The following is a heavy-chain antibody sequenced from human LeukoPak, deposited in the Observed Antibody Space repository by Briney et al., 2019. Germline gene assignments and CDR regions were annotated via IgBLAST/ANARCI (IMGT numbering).Heavy chain of an antibody. D-gene: IGHD3-22*01. Sequence: GGSLRLSCAASGFTVSSNYMSWVRQAPGKGLGWVSVIYSGGSTYYADSVKGRFTISRDNSKNTLYLQMNSLRAEDTAVYYCAREGIDSSGYSHFDYWGQGTLVTVSS. J-gene: IGHJ4*02. CDR2: IYSGGST. CDR3: AREGIDSSGYSHFDY. V-gene: IGHV3-66*02. CDR1: GFTVSSNY.